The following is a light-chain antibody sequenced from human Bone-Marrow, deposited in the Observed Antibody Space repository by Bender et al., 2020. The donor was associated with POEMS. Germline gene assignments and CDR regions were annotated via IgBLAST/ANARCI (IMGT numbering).Light chain of an antibody. V-gene: IGLV2-8*01. J-gene: IGLJ1*01. CDR1: NSDVGGYNY. CDR3: NSYAGSNKRV. Sequence: QSALTQPPSASGSPGQSITISCTGTNSDVGGYNYVSWYQQHPGKAPKLMIYDVSNRPSGVSNRFSGSKSGNTASLTVSGLQAEDEADYYCNSYAGSNKRVFGSGTKVAVL. CDR2: DVS.